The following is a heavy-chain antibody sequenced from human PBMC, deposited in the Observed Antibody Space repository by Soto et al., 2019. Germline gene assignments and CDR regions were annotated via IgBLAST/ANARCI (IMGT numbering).Heavy chain of an antibody. V-gene: IGHV5-51*01. J-gene: IGHJ5*02. CDR1: GYSFSNHW. D-gene: IGHD3-10*01. Sequence: GESLKISCKASGYSFSNHWIGWVRQMPGKGLEWMGIIYPGDSDTRYSPSFQGQVTISADKSISTAYLQWSSLKASDTAIYYCARHQDGSISWFDLWGQGTLVTVSS. CDR3: ARHQDGSISWFDL. CDR2: IYPGDSDT.